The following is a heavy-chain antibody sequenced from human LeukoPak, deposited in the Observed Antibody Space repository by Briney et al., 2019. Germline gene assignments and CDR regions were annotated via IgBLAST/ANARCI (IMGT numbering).Heavy chain of an antibody. Sequence: GGSLRLSCTASGFIFSNYWMTWVRQAPGKGLEWVAQINQDGSKEYYIDSVKARFSISRDNARNSLSLQMNSLRAEDTAVYYCARDSSGYQWGQGTLVTVSS. J-gene: IGHJ4*02. D-gene: IGHD3-22*01. CDR3: ARDSSGYQ. CDR1: GFIFSNYW. V-gene: IGHV3-7*01. CDR2: INQDGSKE.